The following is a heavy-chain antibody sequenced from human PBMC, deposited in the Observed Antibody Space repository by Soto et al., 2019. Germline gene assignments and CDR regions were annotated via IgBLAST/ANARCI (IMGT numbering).Heavy chain of an antibody. D-gene: IGHD4-17*01. CDR1: GATFSSYA. CDR3: ASSTTVVFIPHFDY. V-gene: IGHV1-69*12. Sequence: QVQLVQSGAEVKKPGSSVKVSCKASGATFSSYAISWVRQAPGQGLEWMGGIIPIFGTANYAQKFQGRVTITADESTSTAYMELSSLRSEDTAVYYCASSTTVVFIPHFDYWGQGTLVTVSS. CDR2: IIPIFGTA. J-gene: IGHJ4*02.